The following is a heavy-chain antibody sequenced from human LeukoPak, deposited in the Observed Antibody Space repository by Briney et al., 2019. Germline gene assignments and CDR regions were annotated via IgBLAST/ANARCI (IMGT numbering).Heavy chain of an antibody. CDR3: ARLCSSTSCRDY. Sequence: GASVKVSCKASGGTFSSYAISWVRQAPGQGLEWMGRIIPILGIANYAQKFQSRVTITADKSTSTAYMELSSMRSEDTAVYYCARLCSSTSCRDYWGQGTLVTVSS. CDR1: GGTFSSYA. D-gene: IGHD2-2*01. CDR2: IIPILGIA. J-gene: IGHJ4*02. V-gene: IGHV1-69*04.